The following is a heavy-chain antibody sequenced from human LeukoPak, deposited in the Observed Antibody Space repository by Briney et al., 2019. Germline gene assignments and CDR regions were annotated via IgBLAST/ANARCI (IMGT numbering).Heavy chain of an antibody. CDR2: LNSDGSST. CDR3: ARGCSPGNCYPPY. Sequence: GGSLSLSCVASGFTFNNYWMHWVRQAPGKGLVWVSRLNSDGSSTSYADSVKGRFTISRDNAKNTLYLQMNSLRAEDTAVYYCARGCSPGNCYPPYWGQGTLVTVSS. V-gene: IGHV3-74*01. D-gene: IGHD2-15*01. J-gene: IGHJ4*02. CDR1: GFTFNNYW.